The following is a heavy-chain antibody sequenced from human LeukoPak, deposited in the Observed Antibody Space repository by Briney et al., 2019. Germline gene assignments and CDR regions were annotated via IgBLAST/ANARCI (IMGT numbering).Heavy chain of an antibody. CDR1: GFTFDDYG. CDR2: INWNGGST. CDR3: ARDNDNYVWGSPSSY. Sequence: GSLRLSCAASGFTFDDYGMSWVRQAPGKGLEWVSGINWNGGSTGYADSVKGRFTISRDNAKNSLYLQMSSLRAEDTALYYCARDNDNYVWGSPSSYWGQGTLVTVSS. V-gene: IGHV3-20*04. J-gene: IGHJ4*02. D-gene: IGHD3-16*01.